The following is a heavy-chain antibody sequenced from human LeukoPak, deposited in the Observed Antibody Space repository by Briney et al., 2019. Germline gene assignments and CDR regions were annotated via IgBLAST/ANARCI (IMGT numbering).Heavy chain of an antibody. J-gene: IGHJ5*02. CDR1: GASINFSF. CDR2: IYSSGTT. D-gene: IGHD2-8*01. V-gene: IGHV4-59*12. Sequence: SETLSLTCTVSGASINFSFWSWIRQPPGKGLEWIGYIYSSGTTNHNPSLKSRVAISLDMSKNQLSLNLSSVTAADTAVYYCARENYCTNGVCWAFDPWGQGTLVTVSS. CDR3: ARENYCTNGVCWAFDP.